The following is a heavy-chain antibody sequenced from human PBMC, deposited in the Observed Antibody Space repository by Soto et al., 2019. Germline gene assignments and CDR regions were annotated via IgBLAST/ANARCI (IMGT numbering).Heavy chain of an antibody. J-gene: IGHJ6*03. Sequence: ASVKVSCKASGYTFTSYGTSWVRQAPGQGLEWMGWISAYNGNTNYAQKLQGRVTMTTDTSTSTAYMELRSLRSDDTAVYYCAREGMYYDFWRGYPEDYYYYMDVWGKGTTVTVSS. CDR3: AREGMYYDFWRGYPEDYYYYMDV. CDR1: GYTFTSYG. V-gene: IGHV1-18*01. CDR2: ISAYNGNT. D-gene: IGHD3-3*01.